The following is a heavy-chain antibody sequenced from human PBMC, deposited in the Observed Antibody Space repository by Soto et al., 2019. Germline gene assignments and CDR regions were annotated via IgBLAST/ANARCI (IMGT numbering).Heavy chain of an antibody. D-gene: IGHD3-22*01. J-gene: IGHJ4*01. V-gene: IGHV3-23*01. CDR2: ISGNGEKP. CDR3: GKGIVVYGSGDYCDY. CDR1: GFTFSSYA. Sequence: EVQLLESGGGLEQPGGSLRLSCAVSGFTFSSYAMSWVRQAPGKGREWVSGISGNGEKPDYADSVKGRFTVSRDNTKNTLFLQMNSLRVEDTDVYYCGKGIVVYGSGDYCDYWGHGTLVTVRS.